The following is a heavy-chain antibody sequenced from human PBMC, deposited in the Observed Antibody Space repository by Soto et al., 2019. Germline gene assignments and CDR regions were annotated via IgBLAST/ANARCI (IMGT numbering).Heavy chain of an antibody. V-gene: IGHV3-23*01. CDR2: VSGSGDVR. D-gene: IGHD6-19*01. CDR1: GFTFSGYA. CDR3: AKARQRPVAGILDC. J-gene: IGHJ4*02. Sequence: EVQLLESGGGLVQPGGSLRLSCAASGFTFSGYAMSWVRQAPGKGLEWVSAVSGSGDVRYYADSVKGRFTVSRDKSKNTLYLQMTSLRAEDTALYYCAKARQRPVAGILDCWGQGPLVTVSS.